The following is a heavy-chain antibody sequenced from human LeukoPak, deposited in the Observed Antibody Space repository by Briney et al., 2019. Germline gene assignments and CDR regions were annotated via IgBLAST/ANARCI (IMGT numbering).Heavy chain of an antibody. V-gene: IGHV1-24*01. CDR2: FDPEDGET. Sequence: ASVKASCKVSGYTLTELSMHCVRQAPGKGLEWMGGFDPEDGETIYAQKFQGRVTMTEDTSTDTAYMELSSLRSEDTAVYYCATGRRDNWNGYYYYGMDVWGQGTTVTVSS. CDR3: ATGRRDNWNGYYYYGMDV. CDR1: GYTLTELS. J-gene: IGHJ6*02. D-gene: IGHD1-20*01.